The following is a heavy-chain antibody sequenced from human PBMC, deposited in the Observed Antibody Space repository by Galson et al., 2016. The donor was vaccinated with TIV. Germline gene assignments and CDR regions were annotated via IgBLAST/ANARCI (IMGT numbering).Heavy chain of an antibody. CDR2: VYPSGNT. V-gene: IGHV4-4*07. Sequence: SETLSLTCTVSGVSVTSSHWRWIRQPAGKGLEWIGRVYPSGNTNYSPSLKSRVTMSLDTSKNQFSLNLMSVTAADTAVYYCAKEGYSYRLSWGQGILVTVSS. D-gene: IGHD5-18*01. J-gene: IGHJ4*02. CDR3: AKEGYSYRLS. CDR1: GVSVTSSH.